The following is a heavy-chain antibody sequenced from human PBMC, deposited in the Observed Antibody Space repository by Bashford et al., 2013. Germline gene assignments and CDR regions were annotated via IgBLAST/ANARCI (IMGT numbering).Heavy chain of an antibody. CDR2: IYPSGST. D-gene: IGHD5-18*01. J-gene: IGHJ6*02. V-gene: IGHV4-61*02. CDR1: GGSISSGSHY. CDR3: ARSGGYSYGYYYYYGMDV. Sequence: SETLSLTCTVSGGSISSGSHYWSWIRQPAGKGLEWIGRIYPSGSTDYNPSLKSRVTMSVDTSKNQFSLDLNSVTAADTAVYYCARSGGYSYGYYYYYGMDVWGQGTTVTVSS.